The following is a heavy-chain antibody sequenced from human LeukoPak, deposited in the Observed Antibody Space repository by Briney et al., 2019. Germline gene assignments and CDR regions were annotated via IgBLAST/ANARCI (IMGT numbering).Heavy chain of an antibody. V-gene: IGHV3-7*01. J-gene: IGHJ3*02. CDR3: AKDKITIFGGPVDI. CDR1: GFTFSSYW. Sequence: PGGSLRLSCAASGFTFSSYWMSWVRQAPGKGLEWVANIKQDGSERYYVDSVKGRFTISRDNAKNSLYLQMNSLRAEDTAVYYCAKDKITIFGGPVDIWGQGTMVTVSS. D-gene: IGHD3-3*01. CDR2: IKQDGSER.